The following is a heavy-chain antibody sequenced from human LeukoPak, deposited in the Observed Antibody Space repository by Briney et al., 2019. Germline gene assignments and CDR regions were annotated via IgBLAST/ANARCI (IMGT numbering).Heavy chain of an antibody. D-gene: IGHD5-18*01. Sequence: GGSLRLSCAASGFTFSNYGMHWVRQAPGKGLEWVSSISSSSSYIYYADSVKGRFTISRDNAKNSLYLQMNSLRAEDTAVYYCARDESTSGGYSYGYDAFDIWGQGTMVTVSS. CDR2: ISSSSSYI. CDR3: ARDESTSGGYSYGYDAFDI. V-gene: IGHV3-21*01. CDR1: GFTFSNYG. J-gene: IGHJ3*02.